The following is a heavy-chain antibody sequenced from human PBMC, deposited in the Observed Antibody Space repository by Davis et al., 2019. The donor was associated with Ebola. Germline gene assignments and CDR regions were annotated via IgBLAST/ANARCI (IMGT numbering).Heavy chain of an antibody. CDR2: IYYSGST. J-gene: IGHJ4*02. CDR1: GGSISSYY. V-gene: IGHV4-59*01. D-gene: IGHD4-17*01. Sequence: PSETLSLTCTVSGGSISSYYWSWIRQPPGKGLEWIGYIYYSGSTNYNPSLKSRVTISVDTSKNQFSLKLSSVTAADTAVYYCARDNGGYGAYFDYWGQGTLVTVSS. CDR3: ARDNGGYGAYFDY.